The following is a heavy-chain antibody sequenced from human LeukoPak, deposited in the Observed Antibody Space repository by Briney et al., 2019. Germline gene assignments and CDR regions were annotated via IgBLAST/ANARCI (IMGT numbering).Heavy chain of an antibody. D-gene: IGHD3-10*01. CDR2: ISGSGGST. CDR1: GFTFSSYA. Sequence: GGSLRLSCAASGFTFSSYAMSWVRQAPGKGLEWVSAISGSGGSTYYADSVKGRFTISRDNSKDTLYLQMNSLRAEDTAVYYCAKGANYYGSGTILGYWGQGPLVTVSS. V-gene: IGHV3-23*01. J-gene: IGHJ4*02. CDR3: AKGANYYGSGTILGY.